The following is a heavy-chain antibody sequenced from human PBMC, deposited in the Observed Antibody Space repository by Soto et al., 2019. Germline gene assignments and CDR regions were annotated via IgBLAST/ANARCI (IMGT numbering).Heavy chain of an antibody. D-gene: IGHD5-12*01. Sequence: QVQLVQSGAEMKKPGASVKLSCKTSGINYNTYAIHWVRQAPGQGLEWMGWINAGNGDTRYSQNFQGRVTLTRDTYASTVYMDLDSLKSEDTGVYYCARAISGYVTWGQGILVTVSS. J-gene: IGHJ4*02. CDR2: INAGNGDT. V-gene: IGHV1-3*01. CDR1: GINYNTYA. CDR3: ARAISGYVT.